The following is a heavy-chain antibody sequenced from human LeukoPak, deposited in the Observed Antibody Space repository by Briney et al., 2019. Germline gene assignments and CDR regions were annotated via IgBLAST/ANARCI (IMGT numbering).Heavy chain of an antibody. Sequence: ASVKVSCKASGYIFTSYAMHWVRQAPGQRLEWMGWINAGNGNTKYSQKFQGRVTITRDTSASTAYMELSSLRSEDTAVYYCAGDYDILTGYYTFIPWGQGTLVTVS. CDR3: AGDYDILTGYYTFIP. J-gene: IGHJ5*02. CDR1: GYIFTSYA. D-gene: IGHD3-9*01. V-gene: IGHV1-3*01. CDR2: INAGNGNT.